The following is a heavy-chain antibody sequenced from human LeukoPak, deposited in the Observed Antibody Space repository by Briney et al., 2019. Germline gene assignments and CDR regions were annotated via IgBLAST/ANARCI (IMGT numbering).Heavy chain of an antibody. J-gene: IGHJ4*02. Sequence: RSSETLSLTCTVSGGTVSSRSDYWGWIRQPPGKGLEWIGSIYDGVNTCYNASLKSRVTVSVDTSKNQLSLTLSSVTAADTAVYHCARSGYYFYFDYWGQGTLVTVSS. CDR2: IYDGVNT. CDR1: GGTVSSRSDY. CDR3: ARSGYYFYFDY. D-gene: IGHD3-3*01. V-gene: IGHV4-39*01.